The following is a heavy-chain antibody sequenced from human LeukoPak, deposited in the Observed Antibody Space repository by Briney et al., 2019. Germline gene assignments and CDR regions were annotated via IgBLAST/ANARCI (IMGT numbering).Heavy chain of an antibody. V-gene: IGHV3-15*01. Sequence: PGESLRLSCAASGFTFSNAWMSWVRQAPGRGLEWVGRIKRKGDDGTIDYAAPVKGRLSISRDDSKNTLYLHMNSLKSEDTAVYYCTAGTGRSDFDYWGQGTLVTVSS. CDR2: IKRKGDDGTI. CDR3: TAGTGRSDFDY. CDR1: GFTFSNAW. D-gene: IGHD3/OR15-3a*01. J-gene: IGHJ4*02.